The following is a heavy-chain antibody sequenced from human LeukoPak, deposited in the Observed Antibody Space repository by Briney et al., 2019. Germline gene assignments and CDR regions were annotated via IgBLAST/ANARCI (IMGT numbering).Heavy chain of an antibody. D-gene: IGHD5-18*01. CDR1: GFTFSSYS. CDR3: ARESDHYRIVDTAMVFDY. V-gene: IGHV3-21*01. J-gene: IGHJ4*02. CDR2: ISSSSSYI. Sequence: PGGSLRLSCAASGFTFSSYSMNWVRQAPGKELEWVSSISSSSSYIYYADSVKGRFTISSDNAKNSLYLQMNSLRAEDTAVYYCARESDHYRIVDTAMVFDYWGQGTLVTVSS.